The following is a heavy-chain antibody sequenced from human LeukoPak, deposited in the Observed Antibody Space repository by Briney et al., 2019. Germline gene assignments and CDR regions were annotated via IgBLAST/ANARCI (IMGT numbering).Heavy chain of an antibody. J-gene: IGHJ4*02. CDR1: GYTFTSYG. Sequence: RASVKVSCKASGYTFTSYGISRVRQAPGQGLEWMGWISAYNGNTNYAQKLQGRVTMTTDTSTSTAYMELRSLRSDDTAVYYCARDKVVWEYCSGTSCYTARRYFDYWGQGTLVTVSS. V-gene: IGHV1-18*01. CDR2: ISAYNGNT. D-gene: IGHD2-2*02. CDR3: ARDKVVWEYCSGTSCYTARRYFDY.